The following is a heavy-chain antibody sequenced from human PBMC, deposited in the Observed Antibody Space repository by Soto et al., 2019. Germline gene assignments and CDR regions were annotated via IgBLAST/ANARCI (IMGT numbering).Heavy chain of an antibody. CDR3: ARDGSPGYYYGMDV. CDR1: GGSISSGGYY. D-gene: IGHD1-26*01. Sequence: SETLSLTCTVSGGSISSGGYYWSWIRQHPGKGLEWIGYIYYSGSTYYNPSLKSRVTISVDTSKNQFSLKLSSVTAADTAVYYCARDGSPGYYYGMDVWGQGTTVTVSS. J-gene: IGHJ6*02. V-gene: IGHV4-31*03. CDR2: IYYSGST.